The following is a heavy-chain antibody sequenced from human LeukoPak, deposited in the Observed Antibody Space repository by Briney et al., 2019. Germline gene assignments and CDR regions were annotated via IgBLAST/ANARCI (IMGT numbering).Heavy chain of an antibody. CDR3: ARPYYGHSVGDAYDV. D-gene: IGHD3-10*01. V-gene: IGHV4-59*01. J-gene: IGHJ3*01. Sequence: PSETLSLTCTVSRVSINDYYWTWIRQPPGKGLEWIGYVSSTGNTNSNPSLRSRVSMSIDASKKQFSLRVNSVTAADTAVYYCARPYYGHSVGDAYDVWGQGTLVTVSS. CDR1: RVSINDYY. CDR2: VSSTGNT.